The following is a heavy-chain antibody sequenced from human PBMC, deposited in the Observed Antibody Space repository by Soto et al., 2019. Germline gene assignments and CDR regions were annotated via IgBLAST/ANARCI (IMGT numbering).Heavy chain of an antibody. J-gene: IGHJ4*02. CDR3: ANYDYIWGSYRPHDY. CDR1: DGSISSSSYY. CDR2: IYYSGST. D-gene: IGHD3-16*02. V-gene: IGHV4-39*01. Sequence: SSETLSLTCTVSDGSISSSSYYWGWIRQPPGKGLEWIGSIYYSGSTYYNPSLKSRVTISVDTSKNQFSLKLSSVTAADTAVYYCANYDYIWGSYRPHDYWGQGTLVTVSS.